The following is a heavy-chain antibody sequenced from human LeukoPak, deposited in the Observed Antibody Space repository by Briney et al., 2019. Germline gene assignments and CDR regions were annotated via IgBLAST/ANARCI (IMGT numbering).Heavy chain of an antibody. CDR1: GFTFSSYA. D-gene: IGHD3-3*01. CDR2: ISGSGGST. V-gene: IGHV3-23*01. J-gene: IGHJ4*02. Sequence: PGGSLRLSCAASGFTFSSYAMSWVRQAPGKGPEWVSAISGSGGSTYYADSVKGRFTISRDNSKNTLYLQMNSLRAEDTAVYYCAKGVRVTIFGVVKTPFDYWGQGTLVTVSS. CDR3: AKGVRVTIFGVVKTPFDY.